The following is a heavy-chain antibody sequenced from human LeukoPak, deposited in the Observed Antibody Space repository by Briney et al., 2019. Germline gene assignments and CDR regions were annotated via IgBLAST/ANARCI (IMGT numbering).Heavy chain of an antibody. CDR1: GFTFSSYA. Sequence: PGGSLRLSCAASGFTFSSYAMHWVRQASGKGLEWVAVISYDGSNKYYADSVKGRFTISRDNSKNTLYLQMNSLRAEDTAVYYCARGVTVVTDLIDYWGQGTLVTVSS. D-gene: IGHD4-23*01. CDR2: ISYDGSNK. CDR3: ARGVTVVTDLIDY. J-gene: IGHJ4*02. V-gene: IGHV3-30*01.